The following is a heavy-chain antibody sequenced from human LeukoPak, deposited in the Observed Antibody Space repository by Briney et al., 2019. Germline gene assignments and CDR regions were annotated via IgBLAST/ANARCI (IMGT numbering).Heavy chain of an antibody. CDR2: INHSGST. Sequence: KPSETLSLTCAVYGGSFSGYYWSWIRQPPGKGLEWIGEINHSGSTNYNPSLKSRVTISVGTSKNQFSLKLSSVTAADTAVYYCARGGSSYDYVWGSYRDQYYFDYWGQGTLVTVSS. V-gene: IGHV4-34*01. CDR1: GGSFSGYY. CDR3: ARGGSSYDYVWGSYRDQYYFDY. D-gene: IGHD3-16*02. J-gene: IGHJ4*02.